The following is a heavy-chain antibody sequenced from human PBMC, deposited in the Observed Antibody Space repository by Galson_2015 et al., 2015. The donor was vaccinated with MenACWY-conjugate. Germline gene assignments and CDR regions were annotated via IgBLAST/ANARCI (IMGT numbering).Heavy chain of an antibody. J-gene: IGHJ6*02. D-gene: IGHD3-10*01. CDR1: GLTVSSNY. Sequence: SLRLSCAASGLTVSSNYMSWVRQAPGKGLEWVSIIYSGGNTYYADSVKGRFTISRDNSKNTLYLQMNSLRAEDTAVYYYARDRRFSSRGVVTSSRMDVWGQGTTVTVSS. CDR3: ARDRRFSSRGVVTSSRMDV. V-gene: IGHV3-53*01. CDR2: IYSGGNT.